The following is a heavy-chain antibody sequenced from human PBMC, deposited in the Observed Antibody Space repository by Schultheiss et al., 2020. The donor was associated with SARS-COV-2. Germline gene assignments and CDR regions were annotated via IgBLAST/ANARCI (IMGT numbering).Heavy chain of an antibody. CDR1: GFTFSSYA. Sequence: GGSLRLSCAASGFTFSSYAMSCVRQAPGKGLEWVSAISGSGGSTYYADSVKGRFTISRDNAKNSLYLQMNSLRAEDTAVYYCASGSYFIRWGQGTLVTVSS. CDR3: ASGSYFIR. CDR2: ISGSGGST. D-gene: IGHD1-26*01. V-gene: IGHV3-23*01. J-gene: IGHJ4*02.